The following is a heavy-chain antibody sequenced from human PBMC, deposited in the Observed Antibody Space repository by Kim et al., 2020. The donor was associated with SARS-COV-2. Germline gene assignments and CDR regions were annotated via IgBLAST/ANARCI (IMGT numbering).Heavy chain of an antibody. Sequence: SETLSLTCTVSGGSISSSSYYWGWIRQPPGKGLEWIGSIYYSGSTYYNPSLKSRVTISVDTSKNQFSLKLSSVTAADTAVYYCARGAYYYDSSGYYYGAVRGLLFDYWGQGTLVTVSS. V-gene: IGHV4-39*01. CDR1: GGSISSSSYY. D-gene: IGHD3-22*01. J-gene: IGHJ4*02. CDR3: ARGAYYYDSSGYYYGAVRGLLFDY. CDR2: IYYSGST.